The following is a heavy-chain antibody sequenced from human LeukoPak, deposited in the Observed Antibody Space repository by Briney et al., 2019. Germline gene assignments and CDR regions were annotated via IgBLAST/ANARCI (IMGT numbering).Heavy chain of an antibody. J-gene: IGHJ5*02. V-gene: IGHV1-18*01. D-gene: IGHD3-10*01. Sequence: ASVKVSCKASGYTFTSYGISWVRQAPGQGLEWMGWISAYNGNTNYAQKLQGRVTMTTDTSTSTAYMELRSLRSEDTAVYYCARGHEGFGKLGSWFDPWGQGTLVTVSS. CDR1: GYTFTSYG. CDR3: ARGHEGFGKLGSWFDP. CDR2: ISAYNGNT.